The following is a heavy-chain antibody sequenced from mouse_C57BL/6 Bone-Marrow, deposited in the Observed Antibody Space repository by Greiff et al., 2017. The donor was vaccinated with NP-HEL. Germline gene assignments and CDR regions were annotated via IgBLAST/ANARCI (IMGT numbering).Heavy chain of an antibody. J-gene: IGHJ2*01. V-gene: IGHV1-76*01. CDR2: IYPGSGNT. Sequence: QVQLQQSGAELVRPGASVKLSCKASGYTFTDYYINWVKQRPGQGLEWIARIYPGSGNTYYNEKFKGKATLTAEKSSSTAYMQLSSLTSEDSAVYFCAKLGLKYYFDYWGQGTTLTVSS. CDR3: AKLGLKYYFDY. D-gene: IGHD4-1*01. CDR1: GYTFTDYY.